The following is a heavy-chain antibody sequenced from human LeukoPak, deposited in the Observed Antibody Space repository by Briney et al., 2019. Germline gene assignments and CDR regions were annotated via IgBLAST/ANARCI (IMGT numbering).Heavy chain of an antibody. CDR2: ISAYNGNT. CDR3: ARVRTSHLRYCSSTSCHLDY. J-gene: IGHJ4*02. CDR1: GYTFTSYG. V-gene: IGHV1-18*01. Sequence: GASVKVSCKASGYTFTSYGISWVRQAPGQGLEWMGWISAYNGNTNYAQKLQGGVTMTTDTSTSTAYMELRSLRSDDTAVYYCARVRTSHLRYCSSTSCHLDYWGQGTLVTVSS. D-gene: IGHD2-2*01.